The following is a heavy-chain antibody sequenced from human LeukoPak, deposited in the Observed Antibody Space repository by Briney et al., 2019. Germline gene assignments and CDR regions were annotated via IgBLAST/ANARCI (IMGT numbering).Heavy chain of an antibody. CDR2: IYHSGST. CDR1: GGSISSGGYY. D-gene: IGHD2-15*01. J-gene: IGHJ6*03. V-gene: IGHV4-30-2*01. CDR3: ARVAGSSLNYYMDV. Sequence: PSETLSLTCSVSGGSISSGGYYWSWIRQPPGKGLEWIGYIYHSGSTYYNPSLKSRVTISIDTSKNQFSLKLSSVTAADTAVYYCARVAGSSLNYYMDVWGKGTTVTVSS.